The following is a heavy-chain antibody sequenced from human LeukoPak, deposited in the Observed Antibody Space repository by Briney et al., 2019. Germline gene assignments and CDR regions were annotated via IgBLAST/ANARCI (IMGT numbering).Heavy chain of an antibody. CDR2: ISSSSSYI. CDR1: GFTFSSYS. Sequence: GGSLRLSCAASGFTFSSYSMNWVRQAPGKGLGGVSSISSSSSYIYYADSVKGRFTISRDNAKNSLYLQMNSLRAEDTAVYYCARTYHYDFWSGYYSLDAFDIWGQGTMVTVSS. CDR3: ARTYHYDFWSGYYSLDAFDI. D-gene: IGHD3-3*01. J-gene: IGHJ3*02. V-gene: IGHV3-21*01.